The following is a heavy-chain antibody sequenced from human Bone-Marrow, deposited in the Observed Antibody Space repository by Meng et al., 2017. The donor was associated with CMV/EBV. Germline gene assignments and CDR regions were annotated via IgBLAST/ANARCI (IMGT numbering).Heavy chain of an antibody. D-gene: IGHD2-2*01. CDR1: GFTFSSYS. V-gene: IGHV3-21*01. J-gene: IGHJ6*02. Sequence: GESLKISCAASGFTFSSYSMNWVRQAPGKGLEWVSSISSSSSYIYYADSVKGRFTISRDNAKNSLYLQMNSLRAEDTAVYYCARDGVVVPAAPSENYYYYYGMDVWGQGTTVTVSS. CDR3: ARDGVVVPAAPSENYYYYYGMDV. CDR2: ISSSSSYI.